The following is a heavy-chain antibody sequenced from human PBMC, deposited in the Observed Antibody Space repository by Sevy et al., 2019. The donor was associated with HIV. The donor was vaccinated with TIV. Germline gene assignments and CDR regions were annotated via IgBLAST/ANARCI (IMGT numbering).Heavy chain of an antibody. D-gene: IGHD4-17*01. J-gene: IGHJ4*02. CDR3: ARGPDYGGYIDY. V-gene: IGHV3-33*01. CDR1: GFTFSIYG. Sequence: GGSLRLSCAASGFTFSIYGMHWVRQAPGKGLEWVAVIWYDGSNKYYGDSVKGRFTISRDNSKNTLYLHMNGLRAEDTAVYYCARGPDYGGYIDYWGQGTLVTVSS. CDR2: IWYDGSNK.